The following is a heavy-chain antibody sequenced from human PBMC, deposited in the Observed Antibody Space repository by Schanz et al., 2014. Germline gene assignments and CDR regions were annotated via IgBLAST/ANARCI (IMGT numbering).Heavy chain of an antibody. CDR1: GFIFGSSV. CDR3: AKTLFPGGTQTFGN. CDR2: FVHPGGST. D-gene: IGHD2-8*02. J-gene: IGHJ4*02. V-gene: IGHV3-23*03. Sequence: EVQLLESGGGLVQPGGSLRLSCAASGFIFGSSVMAWVRQAPGKGLEWVSFVHPGGSTYYPDSVKGRFTISRDSSKNTLYLQMNSLRPEDTAIYYCAKTLFPGGTQTFGNWGRGTLVTVSS.